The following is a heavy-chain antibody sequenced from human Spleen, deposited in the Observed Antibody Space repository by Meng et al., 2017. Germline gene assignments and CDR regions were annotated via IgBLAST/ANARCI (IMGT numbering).Heavy chain of an antibody. Sequence: QEVGAGPFEPSGDPVPPRRFLGWVLQCFHRGWIPQPPGKGLEWIGEINHSGSTNYNPSLKSRVTISVDTSKNQFSLKLSSVTAADTAVYYCARGLPGEFFTVTTQTLDYWGQGTLVTVSS. D-gene: IGHD4-17*01. V-gene: IGHV4-34*01. CDR3: ARGLPGEFFTVTTQTLDY. CDR2: INHSGST. J-gene: IGHJ4*02. CDR1: WVLQCFH.